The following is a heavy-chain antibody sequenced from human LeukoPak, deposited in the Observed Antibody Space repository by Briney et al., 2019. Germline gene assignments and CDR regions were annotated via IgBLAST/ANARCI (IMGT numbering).Heavy chain of an antibody. CDR1: GYTFTSYY. J-gene: IGHJ4*02. V-gene: IGHV1-46*01. D-gene: IGHD7-27*01. Sequence: ASVKVSCKRSGYTFTSYYIHWVRQAPGQGLEWMGLINPSGGNTIYAQKFQGRVTMTRDTSTSTVYMELSSLRSEDTAVYYCARARTGDLEYWGQGTLVTASS. CDR2: INPSGGNT. CDR3: ARARTGDLEY.